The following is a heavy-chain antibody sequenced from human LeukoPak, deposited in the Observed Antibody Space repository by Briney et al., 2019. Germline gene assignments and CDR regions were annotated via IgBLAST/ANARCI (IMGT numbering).Heavy chain of an antibody. V-gene: IGHV3-30*18. CDR1: GFTFSSYG. J-gene: IGHJ4*02. CDR2: ISYDGSNK. D-gene: IGHD3-10*01. Sequence: GGSLRLSCAASGFTFSSYGMHWVRQAPGKGLEWVAVISYDGSNKYYADSVKGRFTISRDNSKNTLYLQMNSLRAEDTAVYYCAKRLGYGSGSSPFDYWGQGTLVTVSS. CDR3: AKRLGYGSGSSPFDY.